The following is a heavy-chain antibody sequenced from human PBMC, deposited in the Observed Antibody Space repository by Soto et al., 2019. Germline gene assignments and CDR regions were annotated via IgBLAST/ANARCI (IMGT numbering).Heavy chain of an antibody. D-gene: IGHD2-15*01. Sequence: ASVKVSCKASGYTFTSYGISWVRQAPGQGLEWMGWISPNNGNTGYAQKFQGRVTMTRNTSISTAYMELSSLRSEDTAVYYCTGSGGSLVAFDIWGQGTMVTVSS. CDR3: TGSGGSLVAFDI. V-gene: IGHV1-8*02. CDR1: GYTFTSYG. CDR2: ISPNNGNT. J-gene: IGHJ3*02.